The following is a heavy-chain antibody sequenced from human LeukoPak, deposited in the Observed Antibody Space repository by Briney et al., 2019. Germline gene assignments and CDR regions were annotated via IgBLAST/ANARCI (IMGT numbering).Heavy chain of an antibody. Sequence: SETLSLTCTVSGGSISSYYWSWIRQPPGKELDWIGYIYYSGSTNYNPSLKSRVTISVDTSKNQFSLKLSSVTAADTAVYYCATGRWGSSWYRGFDPWGQGTLVTVSS. J-gene: IGHJ5*02. CDR2: IYYSGST. V-gene: IGHV4-59*08. CDR1: GGSISSYY. CDR3: ATGRWGSSWYRGFDP. D-gene: IGHD6-13*01.